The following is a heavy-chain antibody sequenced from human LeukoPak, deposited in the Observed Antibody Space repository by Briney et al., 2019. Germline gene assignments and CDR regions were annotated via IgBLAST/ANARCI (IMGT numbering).Heavy chain of an antibody. J-gene: IGHJ4*02. Sequence: PGGSLRLSCAASGFTVSSNYMSWVRQAPGKGLEWVSSISSSSSYIYYADSVKGRFTISRDNAKNSLYLQMNSLRAEDTAVYYCARVPSPYYFDYWGQGTLVTVSS. CDR1: GFTVSSNY. CDR2: ISSSSSYI. CDR3: ARVPSPYYFDY. V-gene: IGHV3-21*01.